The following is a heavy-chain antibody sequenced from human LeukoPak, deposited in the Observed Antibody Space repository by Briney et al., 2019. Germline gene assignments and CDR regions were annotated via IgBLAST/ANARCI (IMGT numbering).Heavy chain of an antibody. V-gene: IGHV4-39*01. CDR2: IYYSGST. D-gene: IGHD3-22*01. CDR1: GGSITSSSYY. CDR3: ARDDSSGYYFDY. J-gene: IGHJ4*02. Sequence: SETLSLTCTVPGGSITSSSYYWGWIRQPPGKGLEWIGSIYYSGSTYYNPSLKSRVTISVYTSKNQFSLKLSSVTAADTAVYYCARDDSSGYYFDYWGQGTLVTVSS.